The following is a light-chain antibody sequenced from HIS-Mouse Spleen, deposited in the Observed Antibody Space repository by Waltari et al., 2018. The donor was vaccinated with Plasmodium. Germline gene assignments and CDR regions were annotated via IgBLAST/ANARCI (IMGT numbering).Light chain of an antibody. Sequence: QSALTQPRSVSVSPGQSVTITCTGPSSAVGGYNYVSWYQQHPGKAPKLMNYELSKRPSGVPDRFSGSKSGNTASLTISGLQAEDEADYYCCSYAGSYTLVFGGGTKLTVL. V-gene: IGLV2-11*01. CDR1: SSAVGGYNY. CDR3: CSYAGSYTLV. CDR2: ELS. J-gene: IGLJ2*01.